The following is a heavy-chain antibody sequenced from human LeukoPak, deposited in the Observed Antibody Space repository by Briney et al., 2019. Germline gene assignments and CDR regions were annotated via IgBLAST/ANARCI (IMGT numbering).Heavy chain of an antibody. J-gene: IGHJ4*02. D-gene: IGHD3-22*01. Sequence: GGSLRLSCAASGFTFSSYSMNWVRQAPGKGLEWVSYISSSSSSTIYYADSVKGRFTISRDNAKNSLYLQMNSLRAEDTAVYYCATDPQSVDYYDSSGLDYWGQGTLVTVSS. V-gene: IGHV3-48*01. CDR3: ATDPQSVDYYDSSGLDY. CDR2: ISSSSSSTI. CDR1: GFTFSSYS.